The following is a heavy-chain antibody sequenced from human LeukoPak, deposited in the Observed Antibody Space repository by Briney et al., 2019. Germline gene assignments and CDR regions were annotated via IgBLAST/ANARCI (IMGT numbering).Heavy chain of an antibody. D-gene: IGHD5-12*01. CDR3: ARDRGYSGYDFGY. V-gene: IGHV1-2*04. J-gene: IGHJ4*02. Sequence: GASVKVSCKASGYTFTGYYMHWVRHAPGQGLEWMGWINPNSGGTNYAQKFQGWVTMTRDTSISTAYMELSRLRSDDTAVYYCARDRGYSGYDFGYWGQGTLVTVSS. CDR1: GYTFTGYY. CDR2: INPNSGGT.